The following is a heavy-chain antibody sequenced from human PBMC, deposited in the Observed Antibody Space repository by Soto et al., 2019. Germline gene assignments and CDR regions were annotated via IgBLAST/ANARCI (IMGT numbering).Heavy chain of an antibody. J-gene: IGHJ6*02. D-gene: IGHD6-13*01. Sequence: GESLKISCKGSGYSFTSYWISWVRQMPGKGLEWMGRIDPSDSYTNYSPSFQGQVTISADKSISTAYLQWSSLKASDTAMYYCARPQSIAAAYGMDVWGQGTTVTVSS. V-gene: IGHV5-10-1*04. CDR2: IDPSDSYT. CDR1: GYSFTSYW. CDR3: ARPQSIAAAYGMDV.